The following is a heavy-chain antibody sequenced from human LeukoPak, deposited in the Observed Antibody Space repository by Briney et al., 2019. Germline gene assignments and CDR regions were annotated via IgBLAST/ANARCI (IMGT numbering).Heavy chain of an antibody. D-gene: IGHD2-2*01. J-gene: IGHJ4*02. CDR1: GFTFSSYI. Sequence: KTGGSLRLSCAASGFTFSSYIINWVRQAPGKGLEWVSSISSSSIYYADSVRGRFTISRDNTKNSLYLQMNRLSAEDTAVYYCARWDCSSTSCYWYYWGQGTLVTVSS. CDR2: ISSSSI. V-gene: IGHV3-21*01. CDR3: ARWDCSSTSCYWYY.